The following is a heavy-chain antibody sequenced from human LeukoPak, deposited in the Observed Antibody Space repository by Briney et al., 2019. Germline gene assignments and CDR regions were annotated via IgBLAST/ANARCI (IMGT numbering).Heavy chain of an antibody. V-gene: IGHV4-38-2*02. Sequence: SETLSLTCTVSGYSISSGNYWGWIRQPPGKGLEWIGSIFESGSTYYNPSLKSRVTISVDTSNNQFSLKLSSVTAADTAVYYCARDTASYCDYWGQGTLVTVSS. CDR1: GYSISSGNY. D-gene: IGHD2-15*01. CDR3: ARDTASYCDY. J-gene: IGHJ4*02. CDR2: IFESGST.